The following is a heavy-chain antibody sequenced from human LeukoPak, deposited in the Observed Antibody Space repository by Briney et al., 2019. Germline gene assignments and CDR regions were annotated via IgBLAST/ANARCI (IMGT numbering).Heavy chain of an antibody. V-gene: IGHV7-4-1*02. CDR1: GYTFTSYA. CDR3: ARIAVAGYLIDY. J-gene: IGHJ4*02. Sequence: ASVKVSCKASGYTFTSYAMNWVRQAPGQGLEWMRWINTNTGNPTYAQGFTGRFVFSLDTPVSTAYLQISSLKAEDTAVYYCARIAVAGYLIDYWGQGTLVTVSS. CDR2: INTNTGNP. D-gene: IGHD6-19*01.